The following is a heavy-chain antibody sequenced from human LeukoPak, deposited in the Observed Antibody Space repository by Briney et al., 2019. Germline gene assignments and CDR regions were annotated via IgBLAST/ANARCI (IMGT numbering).Heavy chain of an antibody. CDR2: ISYDGSNK. Sequence: RAGGSLRLSCAASGFTFSSYAMHWVRQAPGKGLEWVAVISYDGSNKYYADSVKGRFTISRDNSKNTLYLQMNSLRAEDTAVYYCAREVLLSYYYYGMDVWGQGTTVTVSS. V-gene: IGHV3-30-3*01. CDR1: GFTFSSYA. CDR3: AREVLLSYYYYGMDV. D-gene: IGHD3-10*01. J-gene: IGHJ6*02.